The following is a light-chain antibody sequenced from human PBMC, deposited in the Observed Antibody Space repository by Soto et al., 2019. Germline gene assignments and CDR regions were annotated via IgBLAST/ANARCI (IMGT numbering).Light chain of an antibody. V-gene: IGLV2-8*01. Sequence: QSALTQPPSASGSPGQAVTISCTGTSSDVGGYDYVSWYQQHPGKAPKLMIYEVTIRPSGVSDRFSGSKSGNTASLTVYGLQAEDEADYYCSSYTVGNPSYVFGTGTKVTLL. CDR3: SSYTVGNPSYV. J-gene: IGLJ1*01. CDR1: SSDVGGYDY. CDR2: EVT.